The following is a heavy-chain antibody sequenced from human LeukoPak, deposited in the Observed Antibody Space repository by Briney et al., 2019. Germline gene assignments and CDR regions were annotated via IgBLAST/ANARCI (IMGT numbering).Heavy chain of an antibody. D-gene: IGHD3-22*01. CDR3: ARSEVVITYFDY. J-gene: IGHJ4*02. Sequence: GASVKVSCKASGYTFTSYAMHWVRQAPGQRLEWMGWINAGNGNTKYSQKFQGRVTITRDTSASTAYMELSSLRSEDTAVYYCARSEVVITYFDYWGQGTLVTVSS. CDR2: INAGNGNT. CDR1: GYTFTSYA. V-gene: IGHV1-3*01.